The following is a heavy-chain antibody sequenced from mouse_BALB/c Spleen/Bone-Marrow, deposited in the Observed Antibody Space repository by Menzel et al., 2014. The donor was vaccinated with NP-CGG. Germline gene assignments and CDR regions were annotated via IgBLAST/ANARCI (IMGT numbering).Heavy chain of an antibody. V-gene: IGHV1-4*01. J-gene: IGHJ3*01. CDR3: AAGYYGNSGWFAY. CDR1: GYTFTSYT. CDR2: INPSSGYT. D-gene: IGHD2-1*01. Sequence: QLQLQHSGAELARPGASVKMSCKASGYTFTSYTMHWVKQRPGQGLEWIGYINPSSGYTNYNQKFKDKATLTADKSPSPAYMQLSSLTSEDSAVYYCAAGYYGNSGWFAYWGQGTLVTVSA.